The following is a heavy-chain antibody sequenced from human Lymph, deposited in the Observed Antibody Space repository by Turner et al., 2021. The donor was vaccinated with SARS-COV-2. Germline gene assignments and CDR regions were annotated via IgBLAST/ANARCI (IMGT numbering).Heavy chain of an antibody. J-gene: IGHJ4*02. D-gene: IGHD3-22*01. Sequence: EVQLLESGGGLVQPGGSLRLSCAASGFTFSSYAMSWVRQAPGKGLEWVSAISGSGGDTYYADSVKGRFTISRDNCKNTLYLQMNSLRAEDTAVYYCAKGVRGAMIVVVIPYFDYWGQGTLVTVSS. V-gene: IGHV3-23*01. CDR2: ISGSGGDT. CDR1: GFTFSSYA. CDR3: AKGVRGAMIVVVIPYFDY.